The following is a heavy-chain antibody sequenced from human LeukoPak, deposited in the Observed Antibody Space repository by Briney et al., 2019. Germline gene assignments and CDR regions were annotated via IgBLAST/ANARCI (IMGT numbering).Heavy chain of an antibody. Sequence: PGRSLRLSCAASGFTFSSYAMHWVRQAPGKGLEWVALISYDGSNKYYGDSVKGRFTISRDNSKNTLYLQMNSLGAEDTAVYYCARDRGLPDYWGQGTLVTVSS. V-gene: IGHV3-30*04. J-gene: IGHJ4*02. CDR3: ARDRGLPDY. D-gene: IGHD2-15*01. CDR2: ISYDGSNK. CDR1: GFTFSSYA.